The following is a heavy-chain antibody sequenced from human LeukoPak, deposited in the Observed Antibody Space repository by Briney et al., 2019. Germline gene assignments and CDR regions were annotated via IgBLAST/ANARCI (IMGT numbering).Heavy chain of an antibody. V-gene: IGHV1-2*04. D-gene: IGHD6-19*01. CDR1: GYTFTGYY. J-gene: IGHJ4*02. CDR3: ARDGYSSGWYYFDY. Sequence: ASVKVSCKASGYTFTGYYMHWVRQAPGQGLEWMGWINPNSGGTNYAQKFQGWVTMTRDTSISTAYMELSRLRSDDTAVYYCARDGYSSGWYYFDYWGQGTLVTVSS. CDR2: INPNSGGT.